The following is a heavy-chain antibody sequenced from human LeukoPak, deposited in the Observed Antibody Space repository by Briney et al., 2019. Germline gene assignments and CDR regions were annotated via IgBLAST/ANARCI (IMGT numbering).Heavy chain of an antibody. D-gene: IGHD2-8*02. CDR2: TCRGDSGT. CDR1: GYRFISYW. Sequence: GEALQISCKGFGYRFISYWLGWVRPMTGEGLEGMRITCRGDSGTRYSPSCQGQVTISADKSTSTAYLQWMSVKASDTAMYYCAASGLRGYYGMDVWGQGTTVTVSS. J-gene: IGHJ6*02. CDR3: AASGLRGYYGMDV. V-gene: IGHV5-51*01.